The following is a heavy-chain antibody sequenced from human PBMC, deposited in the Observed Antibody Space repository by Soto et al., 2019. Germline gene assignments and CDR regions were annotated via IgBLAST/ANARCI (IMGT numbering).Heavy chain of an antibody. CDR2: ISYDGSNK. D-gene: IGHD3-10*01. J-gene: IGHJ6*02. CDR1: GFTFSSYG. V-gene: IGHV3-30*03. CDR3: ARGSLITMVRKDYYCHGIDV. Sequence: GGSLRLSCAASGFTFSSYGMHWVRQAPGKGLEWVAVISYDGSNKYYADSVKGRFTLSRDNSKNTLYLQMNSLRAEDTAVYYCARGSLITMVRKDYYCHGIDVWGQGTTVTVSS.